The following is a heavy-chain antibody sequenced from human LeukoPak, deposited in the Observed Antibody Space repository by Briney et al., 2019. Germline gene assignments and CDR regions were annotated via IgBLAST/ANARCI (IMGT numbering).Heavy chain of an antibody. J-gene: IGHJ6*02. CDR3: AKDPVAEGRRYYGMDV. CDR2: ISGSGGST. CDR1: GFTFSSYA. Sequence: GGSLRLSCAASGFTFSSYAMSWVRQAPGRGLEWVSAISGSGGSTYYADSVKGRFTISRDNSKNTLYLQMNSLRAEDTAVYYCAKDPVAEGRRYYGMDVWGQGTTVTVSS. D-gene: IGHD6-19*01. V-gene: IGHV3-23*01.